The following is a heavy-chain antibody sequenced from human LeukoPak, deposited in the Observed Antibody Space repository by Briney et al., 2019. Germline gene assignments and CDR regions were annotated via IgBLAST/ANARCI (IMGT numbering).Heavy chain of an antibody. CDR1: GGSISSNSYY. CDR3: ARQNVLLWFGELLDAFDI. CDR2: IYYSGST. V-gene: IGHV4-39*07. J-gene: IGHJ3*02. D-gene: IGHD3-10*01. Sequence: SETLSLTCTVSGGSISSNSYYWGWIRQSPGKGLEWIGSIYYSGSTYYNPSLKSRVTISVDTSKNQFSLKLSSVTAADTAVYYCARQNVLLWFGELLDAFDIWGQGTMVTVSS.